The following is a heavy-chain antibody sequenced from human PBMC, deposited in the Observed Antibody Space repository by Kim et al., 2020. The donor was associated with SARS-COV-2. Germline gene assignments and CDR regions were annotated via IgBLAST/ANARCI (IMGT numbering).Heavy chain of an antibody. CDR3: AKKGHRDHWYGMDV. CDR2: IGIDGHTI. J-gene: IGHJ6*02. Sequence: GGSLRLSCAGSGFSLSDYSMSWVRQTPGMELEWVAVIGIDGHTIYYADSVKGRFTISRDNSKNTLYLQMSSLRANDTAVYYCAKKGHRDHWYGMDVWGQGTTVTVSS. D-gene: IGHD1-1*01. V-gene: IGHV3-23*01. CDR1: GFSLSDYS.